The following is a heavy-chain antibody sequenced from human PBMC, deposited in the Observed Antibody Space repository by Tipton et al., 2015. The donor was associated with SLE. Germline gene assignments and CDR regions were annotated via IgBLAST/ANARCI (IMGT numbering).Heavy chain of an antibody. CDR1: GGSFSGYY. J-gene: IGHJ3*01. CDR3: SSLTRDSHFNAFHY. Sequence: TLSLTCAVYGGSFSGYYWSWIRQPPGKVLEWIGEVNHSGSTNYNPSLESRVTISIDASKSQFSLHLSSVTAADTAVYYCSSLTRDSHFNAFHYWGQGTLVTVSS. D-gene: IGHD7-27*01. CDR2: VNHSGST. V-gene: IGHV4-34*01.